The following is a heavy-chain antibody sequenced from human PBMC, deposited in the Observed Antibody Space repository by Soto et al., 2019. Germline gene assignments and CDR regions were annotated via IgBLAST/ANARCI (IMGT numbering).Heavy chain of an antibody. CDR3: ATSAQQVVLVYYYYGMDV. Sequence: QVQLVESGGGVVQPGRSLRLSCAASGFTFSSYGMHWVRQAPGKGLEWVAVISYDGSNKYYADAVKGRFTISRDKSKNTLCLKMNRLGAEDTAVYYCATSAQQVVLVYYYYGMDVWVQGTTVTVSS. D-gene: IGHD6-13*01. J-gene: IGHJ6*02. V-gene: IGHV3-30*03. CDR2: ISYDGSNK. CDR1: GFTFSSYG.